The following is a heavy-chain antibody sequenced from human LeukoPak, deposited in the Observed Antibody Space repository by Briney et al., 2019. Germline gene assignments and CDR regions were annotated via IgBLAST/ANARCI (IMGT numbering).Heavy chain of an antibody. CDR2: INPNSGGT. J-gene: IGHJ4*02. CDR1: GYTFTSYG. D-gene: IGHD3-9*01. V-gene: IGHV1-2*02. CDR3: ARAGRGILTGSAYY. Sequence: GASVKVSCKASGYTFTSYGISWVRQAPGQGLEWMGWINPNSGGTNYAQKFQGRVTMTRDTSISTAYMELSRLRSDDTAVYYCARAGRGILTGSAYYWGQGTLVTVSS.